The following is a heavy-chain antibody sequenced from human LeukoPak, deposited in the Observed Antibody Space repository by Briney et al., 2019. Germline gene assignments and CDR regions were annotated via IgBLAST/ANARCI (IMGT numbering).Heavy chain of an antibody. V-gene: IGHV5-51*01. Sequence: GESLKISCKGSGYIFTSYWIGWVRQMPGKGLEWMGIIYPGDSDTRYSPSFQGQVTISADKSISTAYLQWSSLKASDTAMYYCARHASSGWYGGAIDYWGQGTLVTVSS. CDR3: ARHASSGWYGGAIDY. J-gene: IGHJ4*02. CDR2: IYPGDSDT. D-gene: IGHD6-19*01. CDR1: GYIFTSYW.